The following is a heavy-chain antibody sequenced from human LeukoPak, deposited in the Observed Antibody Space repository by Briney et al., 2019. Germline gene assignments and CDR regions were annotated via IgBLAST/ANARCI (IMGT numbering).Heavy chain of an antibody. V-gene: IGHV3-21*01. Sequence: GGSLRLSCAASGFTFRSYSMNWVRQAPGKGLEWVSAIDPSSTYIYYADSVEGRFTISRDNAENSLYLQMNSLRVEDTAVYYCARAPTVLVGYCSSSSCQADYWGQGTLVTVSS. CDR1: GFTFRSYS. D-gene: IGHD2-2*01. CDR2: IDPSSTYI. CDR3: ARAPTVLVGYCSSSSCQADY. J-gene: IGHJ4*02.